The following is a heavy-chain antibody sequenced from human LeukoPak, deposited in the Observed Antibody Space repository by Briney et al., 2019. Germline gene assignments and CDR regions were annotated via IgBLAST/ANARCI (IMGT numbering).Heavy chain of an antibody. CDR3: VRQRYVYGYCDS. CDR2: INHSGST. V-gene: IGHV4-34*01. Sequence: SETLSLTCAVYGGSFSGYYWSWIRQPPGKGLEWIGEINHSGSTNYNPSLKSRVTISVDTSKNQSSLRLSSVTAADTAVYYCVRQRYVYGYCDSWGPGTLVTVSS. D-gene: IGHD3-22*01. J-gene: IGHJ4*02. CDR1: GGSFSGYY.